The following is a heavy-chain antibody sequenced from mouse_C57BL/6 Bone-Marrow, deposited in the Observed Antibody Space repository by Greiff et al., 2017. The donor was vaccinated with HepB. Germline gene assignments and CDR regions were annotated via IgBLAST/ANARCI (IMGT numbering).Heavy chain of an antibody. Sequence: QVQLQQSGPGLVQPSPSLSITCTVSGFSLTSYGIHWVRQSPGKGLEWLGVIWRGGSTDYNAAFMSRLSITKDNSKIQDFFKMHSLQADDTYIYYCANTAVDYWGQGTSVTVSS. J-gene: IGHJ4*01. V-gene: IGHV2-5*01. CDR1: GFSLTSYG. CDR3: ANTAVDY. CDR2: IWRGGST.